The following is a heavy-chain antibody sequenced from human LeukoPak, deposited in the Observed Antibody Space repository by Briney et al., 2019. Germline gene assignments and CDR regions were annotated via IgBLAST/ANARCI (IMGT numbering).Heavy chain of an antibody. J-gene: IGHJ4*02. Sequence: GASVKVSCKASGYTFTSYAMHWVRQAPGQRLEWMGWINAGNGNTKYSQKFQGRVTITRDTSASTAYMELSSLRSEDTAVYYCAKDKGRGYRLPSSPVDYWGQGTLVTVSS. V-gene: IGHV1-3*01. D-gene: IGHD2-2*01. CDR2: INAGNGNT. CDR3: AKDKGRGYRLPSSPVDY. CDR1: GYTFTSYA.